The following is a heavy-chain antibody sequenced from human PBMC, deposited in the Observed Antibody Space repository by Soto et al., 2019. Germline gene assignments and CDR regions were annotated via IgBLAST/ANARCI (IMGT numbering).Heavy chain of an antibody. CDR2: ISNDGSKK. D-gene: IGHD5-12*01. CDR1: GFTFSSSA. J-gene: IGHJ4*02. Sequence: QVQLVESGGGVVQPGRSLRLSCAASGFTFSSSAMHWVRQAPGKGLEWVAVISNDGSKKYYADSEKGRFTISRDNSKNTLYLQMNSLRPEDTAVFYCAREREQKWLPLDWGQGTLVTVSS. CDR3: AREREQKWLPLD. V-gene: IGHV3-30-3*01.